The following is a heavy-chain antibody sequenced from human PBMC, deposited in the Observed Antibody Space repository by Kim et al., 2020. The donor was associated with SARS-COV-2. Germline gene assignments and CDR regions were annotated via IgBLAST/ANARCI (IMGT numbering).Heavy chain of an antibody. Sequence: RYSPSFQGQVTISADKSISTAYLQWSSLKASNTAMYYCARQVAVVTESDYWGQGTLVTVSS. V-gene: IGHV5-51*01. D-gene: IGHD2-21*02. J-gene: IGHJ4*02. CDR3: ARQVAVVTESDY.